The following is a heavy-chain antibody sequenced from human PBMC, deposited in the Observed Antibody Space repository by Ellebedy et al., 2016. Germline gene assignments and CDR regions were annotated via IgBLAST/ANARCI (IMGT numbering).Heavy chain of an antibody. V-gene: IGHV3-33*01. CDR3: ARDGDIVVIYYFDY. CDR1: GFTFSSYG. Sequence: GGSLRLSCAASGFTFSSYGMHWVRQAPGKGLEWVAVIWYDGSNKYYADSVKGRFTISRDNSKNTLYLQMNSLRAEDTAVYYCARDGDIVVIYYFDYWGQGTLVTVSS. J-gene: IGHJ4*02. D-gene: IGHD2-15*01. CDR2: IWYDGSNK.